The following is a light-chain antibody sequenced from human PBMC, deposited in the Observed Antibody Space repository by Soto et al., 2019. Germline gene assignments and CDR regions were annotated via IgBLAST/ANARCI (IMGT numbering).Light chain of an antibody. CDR1: SSDVGRYNL. V-gene: IGLV2-23*02. J-gene: IGLJ1*01. Sequence: QSALTQPASVSGSPGQSLSISCTGASSDVGRYNLVSWYQQHPGKAPKLMIYEVSKRPSGVSHRFSGSRSGNTASLTISGLQAEDEADYYCCSYAGSEYVFGTGTKVTVL. CDR2: EVS. CDR3: CSYAGSEYV.